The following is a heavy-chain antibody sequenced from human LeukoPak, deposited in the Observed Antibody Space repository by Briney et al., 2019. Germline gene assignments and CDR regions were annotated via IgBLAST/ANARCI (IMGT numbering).Heavy chain of an antibody. CDR2: ISSSSTYI. D-gene: IGHD6-19*01. CDR1: GFTFSTFS. CDR3: ARDEGLTVAGPDFDY. J-gene: IGHJ4*02. V-gene: IGHV3-21*01. Sequence: GGSLRLSCAASGFTFSTFSMNWVRQAPGKGLEWVSSISSSSTYIHYADSVKCRFTISRDNAKNSLYLQMNSLRAEDTAVYYCARDEGLTVAGPDFDYWGQGTLVTVSS.